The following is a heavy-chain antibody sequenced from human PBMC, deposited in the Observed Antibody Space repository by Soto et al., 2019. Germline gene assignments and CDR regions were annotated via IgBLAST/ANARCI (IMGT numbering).Heavy chain of an antibody. CDR2: INDRGSI. D-gene: IGHD3-9*01. Sequence: QVQLQQWGAGPLRPLETLSLTCGVSGGSFSGYYWAWIRQSPGKGLEWIGEINDRGSINYNPSLKSRVSISVVTSKRNYSPSLWAVSAAGTPVYYCARESHDILTGPPWVWYFDLWGRGTLVTVSS. J-gene: IGHJ2*01. V-gene: IGHV4-34*01. CDR3: ARESHDILTGPPWVWYFDL. CDR1: GGSFSGYY.